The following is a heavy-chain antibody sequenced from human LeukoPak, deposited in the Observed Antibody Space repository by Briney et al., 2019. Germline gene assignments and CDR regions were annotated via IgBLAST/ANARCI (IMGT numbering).Heavy chain of an antibody. CDR3: AKDAGFELLWFGELRLFGYYYGMDV. V-gene: IGHV3-23*01. Sequence: PGGSLRLSCAASGFTFSSYAMSWVRQAPGKGLEWVSAISGSGGSTYYADSVKGRFTISGDNSKNTLYLQMNSLRAEDTAVYYCAKDAGFELLWFGELRLFGYYYGMDVWGQGTTVTVSS. CDR2: ISGSGGST. CDR1: GFTFSSYA. J-gene: IGHJ6*02. D-gene: IGHD3-10*01.